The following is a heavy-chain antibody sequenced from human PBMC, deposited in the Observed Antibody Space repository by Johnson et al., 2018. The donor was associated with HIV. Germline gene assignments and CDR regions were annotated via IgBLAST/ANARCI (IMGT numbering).Heavy chain of an antibody. J-gene: IGHJ3*02. CDR2: INWNGGST. CDR3: GTGRAGQVWDVFDI. D-gene: IGHD6-19*01. CDR1: GFTFDDYA. Sequence: EVHLVESGGGVVRPGGSLRLSCVASGFTFDDYAMSWVRQAPGKGLEWVSRINWNGGSTGYADSVKGRFTISRDNAKNSLYLQMNSLRAEDTALYYCGTGRAGQVWDVFDIWGQGTMVTVSS. V-gene: IGHV3-20*04.